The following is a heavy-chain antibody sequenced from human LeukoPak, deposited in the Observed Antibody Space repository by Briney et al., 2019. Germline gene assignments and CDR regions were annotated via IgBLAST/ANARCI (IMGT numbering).Heavy chain of an antibody. V-gene: IGHV4-59*01. Sequence: ASETLSLTCTVSGGSISSYYWSRIRQPPGKGLEWIGYIYYSGSTNYNPSLKSRVTISVDTSKNQFSLKLSSVTAADTAVYYCARVYSGYESGYYGMDVWGQGTTVTVSS. J-gene: IGHJ6*02. CDR3: ARVYSGYESGYYGMDV. CDR1: GGSISSYY. CDR2: IYYSGST. D-gene: IGHD5-12*01.